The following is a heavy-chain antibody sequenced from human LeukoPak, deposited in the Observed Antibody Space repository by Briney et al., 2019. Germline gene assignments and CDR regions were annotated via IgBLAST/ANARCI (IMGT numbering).Heavy chain of an antibody. CDR2: ISSSSSTI. Sequence: PGGSLRLSCAASGFTFSSYSMNWVRQAPGKGLEWVSYISSSSSTIYYADSVKGRFTISRDNAKNSLYLQMNSLRDEDTAVYYCARDRRAYGDYKGAIDYWGQGTLVTVSS. J-gene: IGHJ4*02. CDR1: GFTFSSYS. D-gene: IGHD4-17*01. CDR3: ARDRRAYGDYKGAIDY. V-gene: IGHV3-48*02.